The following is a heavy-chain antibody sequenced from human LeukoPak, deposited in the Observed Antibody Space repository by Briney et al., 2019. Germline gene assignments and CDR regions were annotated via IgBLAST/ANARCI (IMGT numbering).Heavy chain of an antibody. V-gene: IGHV1-69*06. CDR3: AMGGDFWSGYYPGRDYYYYYYMDA. Sequence: SVKVSCKASGGTFSSYAISWVRQAPGQGLEWMGGIIPIFGTANYAQKFRGRVTITADKSTSTAYMELSSLRSEDTAVYYCAMGGDFWSGYYPGRDYYYYYYMDAWGKGTTVTVSS. CDR1: GGTFSSYA. CDR2: IIPIFGTA. J-gene: IGHJ6*03. D-gene: IGHD3-3*01.